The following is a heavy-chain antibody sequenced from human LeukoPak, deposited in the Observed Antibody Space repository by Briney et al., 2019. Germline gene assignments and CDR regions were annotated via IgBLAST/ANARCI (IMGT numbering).Heavy chain of an antibody. CDR1: GFTFSSCA. CDR3: AKSRHTAPDY. CDR2: ISGSGRST. J-gene: IGHJ4*02. D-gene: IGHD5-18*01. Sequence: GGSLRLSCAASGFTFSSCAMSWVRQAPGKGLEWVSAISGSGRSTFYADSVKGRFTISGDTSKSTLYLEINSLRAKDTAVYYCAKSRHTAPDYWGQGTLVTVSS. V-gene: IGHV3-23*01.